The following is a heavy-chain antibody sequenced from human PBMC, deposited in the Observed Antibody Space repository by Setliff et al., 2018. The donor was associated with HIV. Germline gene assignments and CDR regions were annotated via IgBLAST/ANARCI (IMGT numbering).Heavy chain of an antibody. V-gene: IGHV4-61*09. Sequence: PSETLSLTCTVSGGSITGGSYYWSWIRQPAGKGLEWIGHIYTSGSTNYNPSLKSRVIMSVDTSKNQFSLKLSSVTAADTAVYYCARGGGYDRSGYYPFDYWGQGTPVTVSS. CDR2: IYTSGST. CDR1: GGSITGGSYY. D-gene: IGHD3-22*01. CDR3: ARGGGYDRSGYYPFDY. J-gene: IGHJ4*02.